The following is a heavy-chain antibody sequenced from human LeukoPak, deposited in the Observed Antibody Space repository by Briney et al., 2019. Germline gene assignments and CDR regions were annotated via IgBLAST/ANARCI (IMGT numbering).Heavy chain of an antibody. J-gene: IGHJ5*02. CDR3: AREGYDISTGYNNWFDP. Sequence: ASVKVSCKASGYTFTSYGISWVRQAPGQGLEWMGWISAYNGNTNYAQKLQGRVTMTTDTSTSTAYMELRSPRSDDTAVYYCAREGYDISTGYNNWFDPWGQGTLVTVSS. CDR1: GYTFTSYG. V-gene: IGHV1-18*01. D-gene: IGHD3-9*01. CDR2: ISAYNGNT.